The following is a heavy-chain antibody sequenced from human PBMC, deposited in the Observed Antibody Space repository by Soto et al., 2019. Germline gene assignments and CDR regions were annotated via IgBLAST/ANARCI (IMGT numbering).Heavy chain of an antibody. V-gene: IGHV4-59*11. Sequence: QVQLQESGPGLVKPSGTLSLTCTVSGGSISGHYWIGIRQSPGKGLERIGYIFYTGSTNYNPSLKSRVTLSVDTSKNQYALRLSSVTAADTAVYYCARVGSRGWSPDYWGQGTLVTVSS. J-gene: IGHJ4*02. CDR3: ARVGSRGWSPDY. CDR1: GGSISGHY. D-gene: IGHD6-19*01. CDR2: IFYTGST.